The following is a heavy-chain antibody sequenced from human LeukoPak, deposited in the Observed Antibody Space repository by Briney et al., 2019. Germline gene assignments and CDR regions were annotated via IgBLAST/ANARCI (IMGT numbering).Heavy chain of an antibody. D-gene: IGHD6-19*01. Sequence: GASLKISCKRSGYIFTNYWIGWVRQMPGKGLEWMGIIYPGDSNTRYSPPFQGQVTISADKSISTAYLQWSSLKASDTAMYYCARRIAVAGRYYFDYWGQGTLVTVSS. J-gene: IGHJ4*02. CDR3: ARRIAVAGRYYFDY. CDR2: IYPGDSNT. V-gene: IGHV5-51*01. CDR1: GYIFTNYW.